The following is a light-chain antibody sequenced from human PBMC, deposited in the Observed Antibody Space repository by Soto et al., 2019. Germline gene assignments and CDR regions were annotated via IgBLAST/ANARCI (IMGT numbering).Light chain of an antibody. CDR3: QHYNSYSEA. J-gene: IGKJ1*01. CDR1: QDIRNT. V-gene: IGKV1-13*02. Sequence: AIQMTQSPSSLSASVGDRVAISCRASQDIRNTLAWYQQKPGGAPKLLIYDASALPRGVPSRFSGSGSGTKFTLTIASLQPDDFATYYCQHYNSYSEAFGQGTKVDI. CDR2: DAS.